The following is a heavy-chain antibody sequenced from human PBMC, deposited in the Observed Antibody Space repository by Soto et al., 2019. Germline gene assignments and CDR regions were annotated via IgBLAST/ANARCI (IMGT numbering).Heavy chain of an antibody. CDR2: ISSSSSTI. J-gene: IGHJ4*02. Sequence: GGSLRLSCAASGFTFSSYSMNWVRQAPGKGLEWVSYISSSSSTIYYADSVKGRFTISRDNAKNSLYLQMNSLRAEDTAVYYCARRSGDTTSNYFDYWGQGTLVTVSS. CDR1: GFTFSSYS. V-gene: IGHV3-48*01. CDR3: ARRSGDTTSNYFDY. D-gene: IGHD3-10*01.